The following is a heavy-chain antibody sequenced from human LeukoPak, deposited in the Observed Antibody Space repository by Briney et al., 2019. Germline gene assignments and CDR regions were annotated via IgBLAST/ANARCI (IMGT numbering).Heavy chain of an antibody. J-gene: IGHJ4*02. CDR2: ISSSSSYI. V-gene: IGHV3-21*01. CDR1: GFTVSSNY. D-gene: IGHD4-17*01. Sequence: GGSLRLSCAASGFTVSSNYMNWVRQAPGKGLEWVSSISSSSSYIYYADSVKGRFTISRDNAKNSLYLQMNSLRAEDTAVYYCARTLLRAPDYWGPGTLVTVSS. CDR3: ARTLLRAPDY.